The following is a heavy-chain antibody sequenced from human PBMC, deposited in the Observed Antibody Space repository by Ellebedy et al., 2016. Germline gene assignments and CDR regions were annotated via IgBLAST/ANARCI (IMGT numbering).Heavy chain of an antibody. Sequence: SLKISXATSGFTFDDYALHWVRQVPGKGLEWVSGISWNSAAIGYGEAVKGRFTISRDSAKNYLYLQMNSLRGEDTALYFCAKGTMDYLHHWGQGTLVTVSS. D-gene: IGHD3-10*01. CDR2: ISWNSAAI. CDR1: GFTFDDYA. J-gene: IGHJ4*02. CDR3: AKGTMDYLHH. V-gene: IGHV3-9*01.